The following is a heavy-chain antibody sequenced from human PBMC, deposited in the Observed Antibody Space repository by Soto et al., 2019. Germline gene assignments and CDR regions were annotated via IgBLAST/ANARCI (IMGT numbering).Heavy chain of an antibody. CDR1: GFTFSSYA. CDR3: AKDRRYCSGGSCSMAVIYYFDY. CDR2: ISGSGGST. D-gene: IGHD2-15*01. V-gene: IGHV3-23*01. J-gene: IGHJ4*02. Sequence: EVQLLESGGGLVQPGGSLRLSCAASGFTFSSYAMSWVRQAPGKGLEWVSAISGSGGSTYYADSVKGRFTISRDNSKNTLYLQMNSLRAEDTAVYYCAKDRRYCSGGSCSMAVIYYFDYWGQGTLVTVSS.